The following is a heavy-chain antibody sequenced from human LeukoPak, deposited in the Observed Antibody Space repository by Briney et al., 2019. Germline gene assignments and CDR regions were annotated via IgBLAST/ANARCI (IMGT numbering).Heavy chain of an antibody. CDR2: ISSSSSTI. CDR1: GFTFSSYS. V-gene: IGHV3-48*04. Sequence: PWGSLRLSCAASGFTFSSYSMNWVRQAPGEGLEWVSYISSSSSTIYYADSVKGRFTISRDNAKNSLYLQMNSLRAEDTAVYYCAREPTHDYVWGSYRYTGDYWGQGTLVTVSS. CDR3: AREPTHDYVWGSYRYTGDY. D-gene: IGHD3-16*02. J-gene: IGHJ4*02.